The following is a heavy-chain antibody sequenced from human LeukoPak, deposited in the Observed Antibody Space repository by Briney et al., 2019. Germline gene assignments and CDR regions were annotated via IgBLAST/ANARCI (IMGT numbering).Heavy chain of an antibody. CDR2: TWYDGSNK. CDR3: ARDRDYYGSGSYYYTYYYYGMDV. V-gene: IGHV3-33*01. CDR1: GFTFSSYG. D-gene: IGHD3-10*01. Sequence: GGSLRLSRAASGFTFSSYGMHWVRQAPGKGLEWVAVTWYDGSNKYYADSVKGRFTISRDNSKNTLYLQMNSLRAEDTAVYYCARDRDYYGSGSYYYTYYYYGMDVWGQGTTVTVSS. J-gene: IGHJ6*02.